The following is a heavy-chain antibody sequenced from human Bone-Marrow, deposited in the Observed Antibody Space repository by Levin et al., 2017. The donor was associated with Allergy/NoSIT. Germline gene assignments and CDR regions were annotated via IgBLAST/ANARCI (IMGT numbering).Heavy chain of an antibody. J-gene: IGHJ4*02. Sequence: SQTLSLTCTVSGGSINSRAHHWAWIRQPPGKGLEWIGSVSFTGRAFYNPSLQSRLTISVDSSHNQFSLKLTSMTAADTAVFYGVAGSGYQDFWGQGILITVSS. CDR1: GGSINSRAHH. D-gene: IGHD5-12*01. CDR3: VAGSGYQDF. V-gene: IGHV4-39*01. CDR2: VSFTGRA.